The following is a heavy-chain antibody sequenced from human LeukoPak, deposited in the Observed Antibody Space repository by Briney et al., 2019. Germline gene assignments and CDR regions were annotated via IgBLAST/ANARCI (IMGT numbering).Heavy chain of an antibody. V-gene: IGHV3-23*01. CDR1: GFTFSSYG. CDR2: ISGSGGST. Sequence: GGSLRLSCAASGFTFSSYGMSWVRQAPGKGLEWVSAISGSGGSTYYADSVKGRFTISRDNSKNTLYLQMNSLRAEDTAVYYCAKNLRLESYYYYYMDVWGKGTTVTVSS. CDR3: AKNLRLESYYYYYMDV. D-gene: IGHD3-3*01. J-gene: IGHJ6*03.